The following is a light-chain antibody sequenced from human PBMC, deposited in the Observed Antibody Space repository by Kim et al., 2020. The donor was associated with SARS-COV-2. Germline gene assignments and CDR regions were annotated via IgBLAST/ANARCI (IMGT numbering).Light chain of an antibody. Sequence: SVFPGQTASITCSGDKLGEKYTSWYQQRPGQAPILIIYQDKQRPSGNPERFSGSNSGDTATLTISGTQAMDEADYYCQAWDSNTEVFGGGTQLTVL. CDR1: KLGEKY. CDR3: QAWDSNTEV. J-gene: IGLJ3*02. CDR2: QDK. V-gene: IGLV3-1*01.